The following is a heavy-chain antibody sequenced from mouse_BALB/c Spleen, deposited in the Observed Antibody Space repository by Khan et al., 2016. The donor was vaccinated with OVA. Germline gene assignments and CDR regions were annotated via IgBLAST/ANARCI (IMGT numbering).Heavy chain of an antibody. D-gene: IGHD2-14*01. CDR3: ARSGKYRYEDWFAY. CDR2: ISYSGST. J-gene: IGHJ3*01. V-gene: IGHV3-2*02. Sequence: EVQLQESGPGLVKPSQSLSLTCTVTGYSITSDYAWNWIRQFPGNKLEWMGYISYSGSTSYNPSLKSRISITRDTSKNQFFLQLNSVTTEDTAKYYCARSGKYRYEDWFAYWGQGTLVTVSA. CDR1: GYSITSDYA.